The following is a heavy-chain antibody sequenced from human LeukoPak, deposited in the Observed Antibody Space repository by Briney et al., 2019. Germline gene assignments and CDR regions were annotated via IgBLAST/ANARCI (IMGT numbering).Heavy chain of an antibody. Sequence: PGGSLRLSCAASGFTFGDYGMSWVRQAPGKGLEWVSGINWNGGSTGYADSVKGRFTISRDNAKNSLYLQMNSLRAEDTALYYCARARGSGGSGSYSFFDYWGQGTLVTVSS. J-gene: IGHJ4*02. CDR1: GFTFGDYG. V-gene: IGHV3-20*04. CDR2: INWNGGST. D-gene: IGHD3-10*01. CDR3: ARARGSGGSGSYSFFDY.